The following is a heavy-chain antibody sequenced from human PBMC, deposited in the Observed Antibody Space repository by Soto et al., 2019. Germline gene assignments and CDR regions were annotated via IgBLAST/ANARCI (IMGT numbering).Heavy chain of an antibody. J-gene: IGHJ6*02. Sequence: GASVKVSCTASGGTFSSNAISCVRQAPRQGLEWMGGIIPIFGTAIYAQKFQGRVTITADESTSTAYMELSSLRSEDTAVYYCAREMGYSYYSPNSRSYGMDVWGQGTTVTVSS. V-gene: IGHV1-69*13. CDR1: GGTFSSNA. CDR3: AREMGYSYYSPNSRSYGMDV. D-gene: IGHD5-18*01. CDR2: IIPIFGTA.